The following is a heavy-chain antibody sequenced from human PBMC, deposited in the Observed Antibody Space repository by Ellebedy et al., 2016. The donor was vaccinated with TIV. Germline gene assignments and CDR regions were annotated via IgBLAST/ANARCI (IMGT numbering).Heavy chain of an antibody. CDR3: ARERYYDYVWGSYRPNWFDP. CDR2: IWYDGSNK. V-gene: IGHV3-33*01. J-gene: IGHJ5*02. Sequence: PGGSLRLSCAASGFTFSSYGMHWVRQAPGKGLEWVAVIWYDGSNKYYADSVKGRFTISRDNSKNTLYLQMNSLRAEDTAVYYCARERYYDYVWGSYRPNWFDPWGQGTLVTVSS. D-gene: IGHD3-16*02. CDR1: GFTFSSYG.